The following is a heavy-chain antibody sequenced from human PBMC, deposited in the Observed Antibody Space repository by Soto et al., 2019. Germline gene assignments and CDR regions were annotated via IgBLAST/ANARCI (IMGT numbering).Heavy chain of an antibody. Sequence: PGGSLRLSCAASGFTFGSFGMSWVRQSPEKGLEWVSHIIGSGGRTYYAPSVQGRFTILRDNSKNILYLQMNSLRVDDTAIYYCAKDERSFDDWGQGTRVTVSS. V-gene: IGHV3-23*01. CDR3: AKDERSFDD. CDR2: IIGSGGRT. D-gene: IGHD1-1*01. CDR1: GFTFGSFG. J-gene: IGHJ3*01.